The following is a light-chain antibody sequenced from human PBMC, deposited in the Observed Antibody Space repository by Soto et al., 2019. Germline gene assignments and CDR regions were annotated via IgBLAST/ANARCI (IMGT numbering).Light chain of an antibody. CDR2: AAA. J-gene: IGKJ2*01. CDR3: QQTHSTIHS. V-gene: IGKV1-39*01. Sequence: DIEITQSPQSLSASIGDTITISCRASQNIERYLNWYQKKEGRAPQLLMFAAANLESGVPSRFRGSGSGTDYTLTISSLQPEDVATYYCQQTHSTIHSFGQGTKVDIK. CDR1: QNIERY.